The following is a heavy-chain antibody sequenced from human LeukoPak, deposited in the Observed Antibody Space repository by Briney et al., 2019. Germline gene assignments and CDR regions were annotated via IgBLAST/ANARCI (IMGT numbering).Heavy chain of an antibody. CDR1: GYSISSGYY. D-gene: IGHD1-26*01. Sequence: SETLSLTCTVSGYSISSGYYWGWIRQPPGKGLEWIGYIYHSGSTYYNPSLKSRVTISVDTSKNQFSLKLSSVTAADTAVYYCATNSGSLTDPYYYYYMDVWGKGTTVTVSS. J-gene: IGHJ6*03. CDR2: IYHSGST. CDR3: ATNSGSLTDPYYYYYMDV. V-gene: IGHV4-38-2*02.